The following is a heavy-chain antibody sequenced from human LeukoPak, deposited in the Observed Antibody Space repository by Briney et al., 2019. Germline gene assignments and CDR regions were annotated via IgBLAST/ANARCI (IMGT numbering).Heavy chain of an antibody. CDR1: GYSFTSYY. CDR2: IYPGDSDP. V-gene: IGHV5-51*01. Sequence: GESLKISCKGSGYSFTSYYIVWLRQMPGKGLEWRVMIYPGDSDPRYSPSFQGQVPISADKSISPANLQWSSLKATAPAMYSCARPFNWNDIELFDYWGQGTLVTVSS. D-gene: IGHD1-20*01. CDR3: ARPFNWNDIELFDY. J-gene: IGHJ4*02.